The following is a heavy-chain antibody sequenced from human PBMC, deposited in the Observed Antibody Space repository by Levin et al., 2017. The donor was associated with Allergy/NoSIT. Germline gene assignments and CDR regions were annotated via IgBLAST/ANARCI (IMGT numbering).Heavy chain of an antibody. J-gene: IGHJ3*02. Sequence: SGPTLVKPTQTLTLTCTFSGVSLSTSGVGVGWIRQPPGQALEWLAPIYWDDDKRYSPSLKNRPTITNDTSKNQDVLTMTNMDPVDTATYYCAHPTSGSSHVDGFDIWGQGTMVTVSS. CDR3: AHPTSGSSHVDGFDI. CDR2: IYWDDDK. D-gene: IGHD1-26*01. V-gene: IGHV2-5*02. CDR1: GVSLSTSGVG.